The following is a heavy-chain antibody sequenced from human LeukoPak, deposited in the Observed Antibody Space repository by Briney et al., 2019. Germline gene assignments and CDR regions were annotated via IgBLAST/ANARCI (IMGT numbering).Heavy chain of an antibody. J-gene: IGHJ6*03. Sequence: GGSLRLSCTVSGFTVSSNSMSWVRQAPGKGLEWVSSISSSSSYIYYADSVKGRFTISRDNAKNSLYLQMNSLKTEDTAVYYCRVEWLSYYYYYYMDVWGKGTTVTVSS. V-gene: IGHV3-21*03. CDR1: GFTVSSNS. CDR3: RVEWLSYYYYYYMDV. CDR2: ISSSSSYI. D-gene: IGHD3-3*01.